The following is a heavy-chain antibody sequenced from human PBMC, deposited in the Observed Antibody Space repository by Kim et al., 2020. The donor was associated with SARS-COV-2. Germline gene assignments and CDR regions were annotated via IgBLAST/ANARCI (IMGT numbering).Heavy chain of an antibody. Sequence: SETLSLTCTVSGGSMIGHSWDWIRQPPGKGLEWIGNVSDSGTTNINPSLRSRVTMSVDRSRNQFSLKLSSVTAADTAVYYCARVPYCSTTTCYTVVYYF. J-gene: IGHJ2*01. CDR2: VSDSGTT. D-gene: IGHD2-2*02. V-gene: IGHV4-59*11. CDR1: GGSMIGHS. CDR3: ARVPYCSTTTCYTVVYYF.